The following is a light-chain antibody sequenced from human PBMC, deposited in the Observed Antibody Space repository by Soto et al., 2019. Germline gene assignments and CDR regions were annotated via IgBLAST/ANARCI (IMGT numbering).Light chain of an antibody. J-gene: IGLJ2*01. CDR1: SSDVGNYNY. CDR2: EVS. Sequence: QSALTQPPSASGSPGQSVTISCTGTSSDVGNYNYVSWYQQHPGKAPKLMIYEVSERPSGVPDRFSGSKSGNTASLTVSGLQAEDDADYYCSSYGGSNNLVFGGGTKLTVL. CDR3: SSYGGSNNLV. V-gene: IGLV2-8*01.